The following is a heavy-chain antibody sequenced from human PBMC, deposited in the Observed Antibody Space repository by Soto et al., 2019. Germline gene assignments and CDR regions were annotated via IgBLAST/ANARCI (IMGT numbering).Heavy chain of an antibody. V-gene: IGHV3-33*01. CDR3: ARKLVPAAIHTMEFDP. J-gene: IGHJ5*02. Sequence: QVPLVESGGGVVQPGRSLRLSCAASGFTFSSYGMHWVRQAPGKGLEWVAVIWYDGSNKYYADSVKGRFTISRDNSKNTLYLQMNSLRAEDTAVYYCARKLVPAAIHTMEFDPWGQGTLVTVSS. D-gene: IGHD2-2*01. CDR2: IWYDGSNK. CDR1: GFTFSSYG.